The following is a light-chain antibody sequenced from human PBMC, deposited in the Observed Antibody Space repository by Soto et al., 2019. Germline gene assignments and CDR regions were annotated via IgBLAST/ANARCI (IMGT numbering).Light chain of an antibody. CDR3: QQYDKSPPWT. CDR1: QTVSSY. Sequence: EIVLTQSPATLSLSPGERATLSCRASQTVSSYLAWFQQKPGQAPRLLIYGASNRATGIPDRFSGSGSGTEFTLTINSLQSDDFATYFCQQYDKSPPWTFGQGTKVDIK. J-gene: IGKJ1*01. CDR2: GAS. V-gene: IGKV3D-15*01.